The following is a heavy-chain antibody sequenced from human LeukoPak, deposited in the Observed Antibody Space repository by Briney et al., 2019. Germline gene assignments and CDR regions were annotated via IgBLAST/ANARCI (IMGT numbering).Heavy chain of an antibody. D-gene: IGHD3-10*01. Sequence: PSETLSLTCTVSGGSVSSGSYYWSWIRQPPGKGLEWIGYIYYSGSTYYNPSLKSRVTISVDTSKNQFSLKLSSVTAADTAVYYCARDSRITLKDYWGQGTLVTVSS. CDR1: GGSVSSGSYY. V-gene: IGHV4-30-4*01. CDR2: IYYSGST. J-gene: IGHJ4*02. CDR3: ARDSRITLKDY.